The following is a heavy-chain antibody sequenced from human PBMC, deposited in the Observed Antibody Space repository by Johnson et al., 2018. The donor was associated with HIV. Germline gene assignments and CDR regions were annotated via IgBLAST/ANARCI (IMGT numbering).Heavy chain of an antibody. Sequence: VQLVESGGGLVQPGGSLRLSCAASGFTFSSYDMHWVRQATGKGLEWVSTIGTSGDTYYPGSVKGRFTISRDNAKTSLYLQMNSLRVEDTAIYYCARDLHYYGRDDAFDIWGQGTMVTVSS. CDR1: GFTFSSYD. CDR3: ARDLHYYGRDDAFDI. J-gene: IGHJ3*02. CDR2: IGTSGDT. D-gene: IGHD3-10*01. V-gene: IGHV3-13*01.